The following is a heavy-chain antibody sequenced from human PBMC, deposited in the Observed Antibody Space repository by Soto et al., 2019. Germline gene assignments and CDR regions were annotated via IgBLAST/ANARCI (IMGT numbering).Heavy chain of an antibody. V-gene: IGHV4-30-4*01. CDR2: IYYSGST. J-gene: IGHJ4*02. CDR3: SRDRVVTIFGVVIIGPIAY. Sequence: SETLSLTCTVSGGSISSGDYYWSWIRQPPGKGLEWIGYIYYSGSTYYNPSLKSRVTISVDTSKNQFSLKLSSVTAADTAVYYCSRDRVVTIFGVVIIGPIAYWGQGTLVTVSS. CDR1: GGSISSGDYY. D-gene: IGHD3-3*01.